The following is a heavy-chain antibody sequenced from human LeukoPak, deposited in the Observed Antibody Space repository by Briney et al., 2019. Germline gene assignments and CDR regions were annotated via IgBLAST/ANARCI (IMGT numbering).Heavy chain of an antibody. V-gene: IGHV3-66*01. Sequence: GGSLRLSCLASGFTVSSTYLSWVRQAPGKGLEWVSVTYSGGSTYYADSVKGRCTISRDNSKNALYLQMNSLRGEDTAVYYCASGIRAFDNWGQGTLVTVSA. CDR2: TYSGGST. CDR3: ASGIRAFDN. J-gene: IGHJ4*02. D-gene: IGHD1-26*01. CDR1: GFTVSSTY.